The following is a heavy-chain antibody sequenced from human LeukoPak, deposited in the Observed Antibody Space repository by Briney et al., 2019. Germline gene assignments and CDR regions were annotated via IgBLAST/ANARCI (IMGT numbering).Heavy chain of an antibody. Sequence: RASVKVSCKASGGTFSSHAISWVRQAPGQGLEWMGGIIPLFGTANYAQKFQGRVTITAVESMSTAYMELSGLRSEDTAVYYCARGWLAETTVVTPYNYWGQGTLVTVSS. J-gene: IGHJ4*02. V-gene: IGHV1-69*13. CDR1: GGTFSSHA. CDR3: ARGWLAETTVVTPYNY. D-gene: IGHD4-23*01. CDR2: IIPLFGTA.